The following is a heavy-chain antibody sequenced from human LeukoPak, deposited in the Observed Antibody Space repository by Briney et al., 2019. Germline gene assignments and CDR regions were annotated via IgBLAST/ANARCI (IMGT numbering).Heavy chain of an antibody. CDR2: SSSSDDGK. V-gene: IGHV3-23*01. CDR3: AKAPVTSCRGAFCYPFDY. D-gene: IGHD2-21*01. J-gene: IGHJ4*01. CDR1: GLSLNSYA. Sequence: GGSLRLSCTASGLSLNSYAISWVRQVPGKGLEWVSASSSSDDGKWYADSVRGRFTISRDTSKNTVYLQMNSLRVEDAGVYYCAKAPVTSCRGAFCYPFDYWGHGTLVTVSS.